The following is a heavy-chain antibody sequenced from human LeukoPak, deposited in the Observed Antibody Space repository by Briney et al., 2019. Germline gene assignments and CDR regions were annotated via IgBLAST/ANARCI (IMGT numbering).Heavy chain of an antibody. D-gene: IGHD1-1*01. Sequence: GESLKISCKASGYSFTSYWIDWVRQMPGKGLEWMGIINPGDSDTRYSPSFRGQVTISADKSISTAYLQWSSLKASNTAMYYCARQSWSGTAHYGMDVWGQGTTVTVSS. J-gene: IGHJ6*02. CDR2: INPGDSDT. V-gene: IGHV5-51*01. CDR1: GYSFTSYW. CDR3: ARQSWSGTAHYGMDV.